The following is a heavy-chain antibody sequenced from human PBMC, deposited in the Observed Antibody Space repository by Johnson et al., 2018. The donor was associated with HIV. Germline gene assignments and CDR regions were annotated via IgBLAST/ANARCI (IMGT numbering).Heavy chain of an antibody. CDR1: GFTFSSYA. D-gene: IGHD3-16*01. CDR3: TKMGALGAFDI. J-gene: IGHJ3*02. Sequence: QVQLVESGGGLIQPGGSLRLSCAASGFTFSSYAIHWVRQAPGKGLEWVAVISYDAKHKYYVDSVKGRFTISRDNSKNTLSLQMNSLRAEDTAVYYCTKMGALGAFDIWGQGTMVTVSS. V-gene: IGHV3-30*18. CDR2: ISYDAKHK.